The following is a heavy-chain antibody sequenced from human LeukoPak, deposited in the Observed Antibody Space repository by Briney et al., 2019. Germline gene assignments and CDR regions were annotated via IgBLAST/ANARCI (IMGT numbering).Heavy chain of an antibody. CDR1: GGSISSSSYY. Sequence: SETLSLTCTVSGGSISSSSYYWGWIRQPPGKGLEWIGSIYYSGSTYYNPSLKSRVTISVDTSKNQFSLKLSSVTAADTAVYYCARGMDSSGYSDAFDIWGQGTMVTVSS. J-gene: IGHJ3*02. CDR3: ARGMDSSGYSDAFDI. D-gene: IGHD3-22*01. CDR2: IYYSGST. V-gene: IGHV4-39*01.